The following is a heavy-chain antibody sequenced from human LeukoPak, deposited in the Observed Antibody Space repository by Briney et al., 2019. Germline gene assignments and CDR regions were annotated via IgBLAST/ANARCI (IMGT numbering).Heavy chain of an antibody. D-gene: IGHD6-19*01. J-gene: IGHJ3*01. CDR2: ITRSSGRT. V-gene: IGHV3-23*01. CDR1: GFSFSTYA. Sequence: PGGYLRLSCAASGFSFSTYAMSWVRQAPGKGLEWVSGITRSSGRTYYADSVKGRLTISRDNSKNTLHLLMSSLRDEDTAVYYCAKGVPGSGWYSGFDAFDVCGRGTVVTVSS. CDR3: AKGVPGSGWYSGFDAFDV.